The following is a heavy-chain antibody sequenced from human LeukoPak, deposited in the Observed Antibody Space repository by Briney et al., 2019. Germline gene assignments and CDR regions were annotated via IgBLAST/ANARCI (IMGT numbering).Heavy chain of an antibody. CDR3: AKDSMVRGVPPMPYNWFDP. Sequence: GRSLRLSCAASGFTFDDYAVHWVRQAPGKGLEWVSGISWNSGSIGYADSVKGRFTISRDNAKNSLYLQMNSLRAEDTALYYCAKDSMVRGVPPMPYNWFDPWGQGTLVTVSS. CDR2: ISWNSGSI. J-gene: IGHJ5*02. D-gene: IGHD3-10*01. V-gene: IGHV3-9*01. CDR1: GFTFDDYA.